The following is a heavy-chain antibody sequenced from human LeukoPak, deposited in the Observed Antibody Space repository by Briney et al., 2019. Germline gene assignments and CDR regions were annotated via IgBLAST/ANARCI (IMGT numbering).Heavy chain of an antibody. CDR2: ISTSGST. J-gene: IGHJ5*02. CDR1: GDSISSGDYY. V-gene: IGHV4-61*02. D-gene: IGHD3-22*01. Sequence: SETLSLTCTVSGDSISSGDYYWSWIRQPAGKGLEWIGRISTSGSTNYNPSLNSRVTMSVHTSKNHFSLKLSSVTAADTAVYYCAREKIGYYDGSGRGWFDPWGQGTLVTVSS. CDR3: AREKIGYYDGSGRGWFDP.